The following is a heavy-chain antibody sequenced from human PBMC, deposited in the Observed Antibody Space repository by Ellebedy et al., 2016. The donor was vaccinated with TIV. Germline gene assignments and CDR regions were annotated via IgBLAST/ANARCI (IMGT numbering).Heavy chain of an antibody. J-gene: IGHJ3*02. V-gene: IGHV6-1*01. D-gene: IGHD3-16*01. CDR2: TYYRSKWFS. CDR3: VKGGGALNI. Sequence: SQTLSLTCXISGDSVSSNTAGWNWIRQSPSRGLEWLGRTYYRSKWFSDYGVSVRSRITINSDTSKNQFSLQLNSVTPDDTAVYYCVKGGGALNIWGPGTMVTVSS. CDR1: GDSVSSNTAG.